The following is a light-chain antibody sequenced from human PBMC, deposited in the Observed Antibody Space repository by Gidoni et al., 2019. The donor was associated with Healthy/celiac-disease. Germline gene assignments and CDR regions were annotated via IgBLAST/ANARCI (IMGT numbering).Light chain of an antibody. CDR3: QQSSNWPLT. CDR2: DAS. J-gene: IGKJ4*01. Sequence: DIVLTHSPATLSLSPGERATLSCRASQSVSSYLAWYQQKPGQAPRRLIYDASNRATGIPARFSGSGSGTEFTLTISSLEPEDFAAYYCQQSSNWPLTFGGGTKVEIK. CDR1: QSVSSY. V-gene: IGKV3-11*01.